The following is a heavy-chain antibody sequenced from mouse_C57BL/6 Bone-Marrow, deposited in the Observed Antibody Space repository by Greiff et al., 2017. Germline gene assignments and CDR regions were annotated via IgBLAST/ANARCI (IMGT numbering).Heavy chain of an antibody. D-gene: IGHD2-4*01. V-gene: IGHV14-2*01. J-gene: IGHJ4*01. CDR1: GFNIKDYY. CDR3: ARDYDYDYAMDY. Sequence: EVQLQQSGAELVKPGASVKLSCTASGFNIKDYYMHWVKQRTEQGLEWIGRIDPEDGETKYAPKFPGKATITADTSSNTAYLQLSSLTSEDTAVYYCARDYDYDYAMDYWGQGTSVTVSS. CDR2: IDPEDGET.